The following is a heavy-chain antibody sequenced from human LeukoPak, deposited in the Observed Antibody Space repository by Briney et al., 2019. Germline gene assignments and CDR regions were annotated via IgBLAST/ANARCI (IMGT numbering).Heavy chain of an antibody. CDR2: IYYSGST. J-gene: IGHJ6*02. CDR1: GGSISSYY. Sequence: PSETLSLTCTVSGGSISSYYWSWIRQPPGKGLEWIGYIYYSGSTNYNPSLKSRVTISVDTSKNQFSLKLSSVTAADTAVYYCARDGIYGYGQGYYGMDVWGQGTTVTVSS. V-gene: IGHV4-59*01. CDR3: ARDGIYGYGQGYYGMDV. D-gene: IGHD5-18*01.